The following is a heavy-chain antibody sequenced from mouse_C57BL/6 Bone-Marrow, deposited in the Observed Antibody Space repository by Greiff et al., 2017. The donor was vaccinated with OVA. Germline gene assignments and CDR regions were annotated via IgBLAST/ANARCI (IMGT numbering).Heavy chain of an antibody. J-gene: IGHJ3*01. CDR3: VRHRIYDGPGGFAY. V-gene: IGHV10-1*01. Sequence: EVQVVESGGGLVQPKGSLKLSCAASGFSFNTYAMNWVRQAPGKGLEWVARIRSKSNNYATYYADSVKDRFTISRDDSESMLYLQMNNLKTEDTAMYYCVRHRIYDGPGGFAYWGQGTLVTVSA. D-gene: IGHD2-3*01. CDR2: IRSKSNNYAT. CDR1: GFSFNTYA.